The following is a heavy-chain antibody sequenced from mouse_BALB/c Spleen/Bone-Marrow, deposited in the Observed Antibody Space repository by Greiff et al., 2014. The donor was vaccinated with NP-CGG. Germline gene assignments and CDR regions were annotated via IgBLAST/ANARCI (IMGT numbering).Heavy chain of an antibody. CDR3: TMGVRLYWFFDV. D-gene: IGHD2-14*01. Sequence: VQLKQSGPELVKPGASMKMSCKASGYTFTDSYMKWVKQSHGKSLEWIGDINPKNGDTSYSQEFKGKATLTVDKSSSTAYMQLDSLTSEDSAVYYCTMGVRLYWFFDVWGAGTTVTVSS. V-gene: IGHV1-26*01. CDR2: INPKNGDT. J-gene: IGHJ1*01. CDR1: GYTFTDSY.